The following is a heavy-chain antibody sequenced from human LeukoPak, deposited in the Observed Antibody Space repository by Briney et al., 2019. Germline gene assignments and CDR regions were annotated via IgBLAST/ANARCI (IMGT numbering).Heavy chain of an antibody. CDR3: ARGYNWNDHYFDY. V-gene: IGHV3-66*01. J-gene: IGHJ4*02. CDR2: IYSGGST. D-gene: IGHD1-20*01. Sequence: GGSLRLSCAASGFSFSNYVMHWVRQAPGRGLEWVSVIYSGGSTYYADSVKGRFTISRDNSKNTLYLQMNSLRAEDTAVYYCARGYNWNDHYFDYWGQGTLVTVSS. CDR1: GFSFSNYV.